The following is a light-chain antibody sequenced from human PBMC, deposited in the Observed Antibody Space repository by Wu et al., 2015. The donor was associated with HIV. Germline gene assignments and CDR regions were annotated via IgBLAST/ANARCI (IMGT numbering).Light chain of an antibody. CDR1: QSVSSSY. CDR2: EVS. CDR3: QQYNDWPPLT. J-gene: IGKJ4*01. Sequence: EIVLTQSPGTLSLSPGGRATLSCRASQSVSSSYLAWYQQKPGQAPRLLMYEVSTRATGIPARFSGSGSGTEFTLTISSLHSEDFAIYYCQQYNDWPPLTFGGGTKVEIK. V-gene: IGKV3-15*01.